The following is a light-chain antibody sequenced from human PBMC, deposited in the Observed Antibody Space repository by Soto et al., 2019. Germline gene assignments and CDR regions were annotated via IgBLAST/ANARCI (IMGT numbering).Light chain of an antibody. V-gene: IGKV1-5*03. CDR1: QSISSW. CDR2: KAS. CDR3: QQYNIYLYT. J-gene: IGKJ2*01. Sequence: DIQMTQSPSTLSASVGDRVTITCRASQSISSWLAWYQQKPGKAPKLLIYKASSLESGVPSRFSGSGSGTEFTLTISSLQTDDSATYYCQQYNIYLYTFGQGTKLEIK.